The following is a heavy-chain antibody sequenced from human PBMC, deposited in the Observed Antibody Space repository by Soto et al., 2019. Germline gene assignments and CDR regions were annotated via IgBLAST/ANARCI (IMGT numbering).Heavy chain of an antibody. CDR3: ARSYCSSTSYQRDREDY. J-gene: IGHJ4*02. V-gene: IGHV1-18*01. CDR2: ISPYDGNT. Sequence: ASLKVSCKASGYTFTSYGISWVRQAPGQGLEWMGWISPYDGNTNYAQKLQGRVTMTTDTSTSTAYMELRSLRSDDTAVYHCARSYCSSTSYQRDREDYWGQGTLVTVSS. D-gene: IGHD2-2*01. CDR1: GYTFTSYG.